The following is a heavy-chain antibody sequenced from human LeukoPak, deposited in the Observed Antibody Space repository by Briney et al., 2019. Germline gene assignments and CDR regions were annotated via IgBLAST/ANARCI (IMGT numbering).Heavy chain of an antibody. J-gene: IGHJ4*02. CDR2: ISESGDVT. CDR1: GFTFSSYP. D-gene: IGHD6-6*01. Sequence: GGSLRLSCVVSGFTFSSYPMSWVRQAPGKGLEWVSVISESGDVTHYADSMKGRFTISRDNTKNTLSLQMNSLRVEDTAIYYCARHSSHYRGSSDYWGQGTLVTVSS. CDR3: ARHSSHYRGSSDY. V-gene: IGHV3-23*01.